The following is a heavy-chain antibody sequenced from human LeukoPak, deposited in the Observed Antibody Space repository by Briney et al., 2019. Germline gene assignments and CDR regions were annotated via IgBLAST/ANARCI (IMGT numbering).Heavy chain of an antibody. CDR2: IYYSGST. CDR3: ARGSASFYDFWSGYWSHDYGMDV. Sequence: SETLSLTCTVSGGSISSGGYYWSWIRQHPGQGLEWIGYIYYSGSTYYNPSLKSRVTISVDTSKNQFSLKLSSVTAADTAVYYCARGSASFYDFWSGYWSHDYGMDVWGRGTTVTVSS. V-gene: IGHV4-31*03. CDR1: GGSISSGGYY. J-gene: IGHJ6*02. D-gene: IGHD3-3*01.